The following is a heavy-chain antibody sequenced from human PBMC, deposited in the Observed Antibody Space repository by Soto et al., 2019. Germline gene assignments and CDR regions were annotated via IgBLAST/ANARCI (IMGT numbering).Heavy chain of an antibody. J-gene: IGHJ6*02. CDR2: INAGNGNT. CDR1: GYTFTSYA. D-gene: IGHD3-22*01. V-gene: IGHV1-3*01. Sequence: GASVKVSCKASGYTFTSYAMHWVRQAPGQRLERIGWINAGNGNTKYSQKFQGRVTITRDTSASTTYMELSSLRSEDTAVYYCAREWYYYDSSAKYGMDVWGQGTTVTVSS. CDR3: AREWYYYDSSAKYGMDV.